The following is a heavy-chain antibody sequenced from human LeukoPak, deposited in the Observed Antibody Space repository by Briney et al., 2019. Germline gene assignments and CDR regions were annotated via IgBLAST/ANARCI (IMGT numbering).Heavy chain of an antibody. D-gene: IGHD2-2*01. V-gene: IGHV4-4*09. CDR2: IYTSGSP. CDR1: GGSISSYY. J-gene: IGHJ5*02. Sequence: SGTLSLTCSVSGGSISSYYWSWIRQPPGKELEWIGYIYTSGSPNYNPSLKSRVTMSVDMSWRQFSLMLSSVTAADTAVYYCARATQRYCSGTTCFPYWFDPWGQGTLVTVSS. CDR3: ARATQRYCSGTTCFPYWFDP.